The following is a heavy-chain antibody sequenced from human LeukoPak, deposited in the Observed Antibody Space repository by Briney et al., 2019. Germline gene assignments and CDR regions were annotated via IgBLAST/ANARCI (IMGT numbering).Heavy chain of an antibody. CDR1: GGSISSSSYY. D-gene: IGHD3-9*01. CDR2: IYYSGST. Sequence: SETLSLTCTVSGGSISSSSYYWGWIRQPPGKGLEWIGSIYYSGSTYYNPSLKSRVTISVDTSKNQFSLKLSSVTAADTAVYYCARGRFDYDILTGYYSGYYYYYYMDVWGRGTTVTISS. CDR3: ARGRFDYDILTGYYSGYYYYYYMDV. V-gene: IGHV4-39*07. J-gene: IGHJ6*03.